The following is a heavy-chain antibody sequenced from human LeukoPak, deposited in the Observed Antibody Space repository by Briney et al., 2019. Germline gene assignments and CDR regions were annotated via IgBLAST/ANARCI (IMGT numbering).Heavy chain of an antibody. V-gene: IGHV4-59*01. D-gene: IGHD1-26*01. CDR2: RYNSGTT. Sequence: PSETLSLTCTVSGGSISGYYWGWIRQSPGKGLEWIGNRYNSGTTSYNPSLKSRVTIPVDTSKNQFSLKLSSLTAADTAVYYCARGWDSGYNFYGLDVWGQGNTVTVSS. CDR3: ARGWDSGYNFYGLDV. J-gene: IGHJ6*02. CDR1: GGSISGYY.